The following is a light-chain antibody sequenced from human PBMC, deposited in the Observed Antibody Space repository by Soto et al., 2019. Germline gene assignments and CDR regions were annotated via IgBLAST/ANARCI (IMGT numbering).Light chain of an antibody. CDR3: QQRSNWPPT. J-gene: IGKJ2*01. Sequence: EIVLKQSRATLSLSPGERATLSCRASQSVSSYLAWYQQKPGQAPRLLIYDASNRATGIPARFSGSGSGTDFTLTISSLEPEDFAVYYCQQRSNWPPTFGQGTKLEIK. V-gene: IGKV3-11*01. CDR1: QSVSSY. CDR2: DAS.